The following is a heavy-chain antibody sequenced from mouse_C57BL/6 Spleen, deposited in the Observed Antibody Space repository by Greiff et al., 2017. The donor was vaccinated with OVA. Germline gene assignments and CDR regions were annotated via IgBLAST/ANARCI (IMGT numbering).Heavy chain of an antibody. CDR3: AKNMEGYDGGSAMDF. CDR1: GFSLTSYG. CDR2: IWSGGST. Sequence: VQLQQSGPGLVQPSQSLSITCTVSGFSLTSYGVHWVRQPPGTGLEWLGVIWSGGSTDYYAAFISSLSISKDYTKSQVFFKMNNLQADDTAIYYFAKNMEGYDGGSAMDFWGQGTSVTVSS. V-gene: IGHV2-4*01. D-gene: IGHD2-2*01. J-gene: IGHJ4*01.